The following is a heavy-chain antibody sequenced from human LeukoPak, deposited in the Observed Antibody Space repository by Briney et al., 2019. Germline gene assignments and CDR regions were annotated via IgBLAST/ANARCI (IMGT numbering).Heavy chain of an antibody. J-gene: IGHJ4*02. Sequence: PSETLSLTCTVSGDSISTDYCWTWIPQPPGKVPEWIGTIYNRDNTYYPPSLASRVTISMDTTKNQFSLKMTSVTAADTAVYYCARGKDAYKVGNYWGQGALVTVSS. CDR1: GDSISTDYC. D-gene: IGHD5-24*01. CDR2: IYNRDNT. V-gene: IGHV4-38-2*02. CDR3: ARGKDAYKVGNY.